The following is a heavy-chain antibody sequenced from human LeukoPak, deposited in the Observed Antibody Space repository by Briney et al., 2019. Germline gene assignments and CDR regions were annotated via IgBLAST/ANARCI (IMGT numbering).Heavy chain of an antibody. Sequence: GGSLRLSCAASGFTFSRYWMNWVRQAPGKGLEWVANINEDGSEKHFVDSVKGRFTISRDNAKNSLYLQMNSLRVEDTAVYYCAREYDSSGYYYYHFDYWGQGTLVTVSS. J-gene: IGHJ4*02. CDR2: INEDGSEK. CDR1: GFTFSRYW. V-gene: IGHV3-7*01. D-gene: IGHD3-22*01. CDR3: AREYDSSGYYYYHFDY.